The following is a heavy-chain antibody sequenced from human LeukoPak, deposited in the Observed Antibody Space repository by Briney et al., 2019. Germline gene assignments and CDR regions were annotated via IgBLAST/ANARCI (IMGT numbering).Heavy chain of an antibody. Sequence: GESLEISCKGSGYSFTSYWIGWVRQMPGKGLEWMGIIYPGDSDTRYSPSFQGQVTISADKSISTAYLQWSSLKASDTAMYYCARLSYYGSGSYLGMDVWGQGTTVTVSS. J-gene: IGHJ6*02. CDR2: IYPGDSDT. CDR3: ARLSYYGSGSYLGMDV. D-gene: IGHD3-10*01. V-gene: IGHV5-51*01. CDR1: GYSFTSYW.